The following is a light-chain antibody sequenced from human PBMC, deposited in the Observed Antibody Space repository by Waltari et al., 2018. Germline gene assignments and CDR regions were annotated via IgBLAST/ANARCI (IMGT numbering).Light chain of an antibody. V-gene: IGKV4-1*01. Sequence: EIVLTQPPDSLAVPLRETATINCKSSQSLSYRSNNKNFLGWDQQKPGQPPKLLIYWASTRESGVPDRFSGSGSGTDFTLTISSLQAEDVAVYFCQQFDRSPYTFGQGTKLQIK. CDR3: QQFDRSPYT. CDR1: QSLSYRSNNKNF. CDR2: WAS. J-gene: IGKJ2*01.